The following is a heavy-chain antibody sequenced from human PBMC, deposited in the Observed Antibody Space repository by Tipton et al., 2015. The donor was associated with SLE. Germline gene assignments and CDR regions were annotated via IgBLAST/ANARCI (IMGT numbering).Heavy chain of an antibody. Sequence: TLSLTCTVSGGSISSSYWSWIRQPAGKGLEWIGRVWSTGSANYNPSLKSRVTMSIDTSRNQYSLKLSSVTATDTAVYYCARYRLAGLDPWGQGTLVTVSS. CDR1: GGSISSSY. CDR3: ARYRLAGLDP. V-gene: IGHV4-4*07. J-gene: IGHJ5*02. D-gene: IGHD6-25*01. CDR2: VWSTGSA.